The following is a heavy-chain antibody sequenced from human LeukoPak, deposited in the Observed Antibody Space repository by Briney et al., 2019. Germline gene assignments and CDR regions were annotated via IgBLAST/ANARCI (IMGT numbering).Heavy chain of an antibody. V-gene: IGHV4-59*01. CDR3: ARLTITSDAFDI. Sequence: SETLSLTCTVSGGSISSYYWSRIRQPPGKGLEWIGYIYYSGSTNYNPSLKSRVTISVDTSKNQFSLKLSSVTAADTAVYYCARLTITSDAFDIWGQGTMVTASS. CDR1: GGSISSYY. CDR2: IYYSGST. J-gene: IGHJ3*02. D-gene: IGHD5-12*01.